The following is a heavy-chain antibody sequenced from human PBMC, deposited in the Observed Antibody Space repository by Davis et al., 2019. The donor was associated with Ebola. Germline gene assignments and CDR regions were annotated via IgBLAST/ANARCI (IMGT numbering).Heavy chain of an antibody. D-gene: IGHD6-6*01. J-gene: IGHJ6*02. CDR2: INPNSGGT. Sequence: ASVKVSCKASGYTFTSYYMHWMRQAPGQGLEWMGRINPNSGGTNYAQKFQGRVTMTRDTSISTAYMVLSRLRSDDTAVYYCARGPSGSSSDYYYYYGMDVWGQGTTVTVSS. CDR1: GYTFTSYY. CDR3: ARGPSGSSSDYYYYYGMDV. V-gene: IGHV1-2*06.